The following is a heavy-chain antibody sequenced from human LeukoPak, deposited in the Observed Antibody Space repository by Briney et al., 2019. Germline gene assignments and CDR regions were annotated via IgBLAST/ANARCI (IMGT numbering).Heavy chain of an antibody. CDR2: MSNSGHT. CDR3: ARGEGYNYY. D-gene: IGHD5-24*01. CDR1: GGSVSSGNYY. Sequence: PSETLSLTCTVSGGSVSSGNYYWSWIRQPPGKGLEWIGFMSNSGHTDSNASLKSRVTISVDTSKNQLSLKLKSVTAADTAVYYCARGEGYNYYWGQGSLVTVSS. J-gene: IGHJ4*02. V-gene: IGHV4-61*01.